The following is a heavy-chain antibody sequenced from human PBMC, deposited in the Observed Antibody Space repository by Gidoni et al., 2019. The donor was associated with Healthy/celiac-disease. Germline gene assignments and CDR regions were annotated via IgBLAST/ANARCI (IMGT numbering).Heavy chain of an antibody. CDR2: IFYDGSNK. CDR1: GFTFSSYG. Sequence: QVQLVESGGGVVQPGRSRRLSCAASGFTFSSYGMHWVRQAPGKGLEWVAFIFYDGSNKYYADSVKGRFTISRDNSKNTLYLQMNSLRAEDTAVYYCARDVAPDYYDSSGYWGPDYWGQGTLVTVSS. D-gene: IGHD3-22*01. CDR3: ARDVAPDYYDSSGYWGPDY. J-gene: IGHJ4*02. V-gene: IGHV3-33*01.